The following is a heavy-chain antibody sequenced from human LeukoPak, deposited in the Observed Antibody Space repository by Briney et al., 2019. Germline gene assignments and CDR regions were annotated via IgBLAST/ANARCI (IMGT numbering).Heavy chain of an antibody. CDR3: ARRVGGSSRSDY. D-gene: IGHD6-13*01. CDR1: GGSISSSSYY. V-gene: IGHV4-39*01. J-gene: IGHJ4*02. Sequence: SETLSLTCTVSGGSISSSSYYWVWIRQPPGKGLEWIGNTHSSGNTYYDPSLTSRVTISVDMSKSQFSLTLSSVTATDTAVYYCARRVGGSSRSDYRGQGTLVTVSS. CDR2: THSSGNT.